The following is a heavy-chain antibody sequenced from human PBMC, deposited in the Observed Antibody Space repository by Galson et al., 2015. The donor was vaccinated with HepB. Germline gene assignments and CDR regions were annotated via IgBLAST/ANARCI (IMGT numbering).Heavy chain of an antibody. Sequence: SVKVSCKASGYTFNTYDINWVRQATGQGPEWMGWMDPNNGSTGYAQKFQGRVTLTRDTSISTAYMELTDLRSEDTAVYYCTRNPTRTGDFDPWGQGTLVTVSS. CDR2: MDPNNGST. J-gene: IGHJ5*02. V-gene: IGHV1-8*02. CDR1: GYTFNTYD. D-gene: IGHD2-2*01. CDR3: TRNPTRTGDFDP.